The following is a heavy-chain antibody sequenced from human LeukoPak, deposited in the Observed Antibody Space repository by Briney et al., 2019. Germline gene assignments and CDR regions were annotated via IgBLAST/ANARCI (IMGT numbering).Heavy chain of an antibody. Sequence: GESLKISCQGSGHNFINYWIAWVRQTPGKGLEWMGIILPADSDTKYSPSFQGQVTISADNSINTAYLQWSSLKASDTAMYYCATVEYYVTNDRSGYYHWFAPWGQGTLVTVSS. V-gene: IGHV5-51*01. CDR2: ILPADSDT. J-gene: IGHJ5*02. CDR1: GHNFINYW. CDR3: ATVEYYVTNDRSGYYHWFAP. D-gene: IGHD3-22*01.